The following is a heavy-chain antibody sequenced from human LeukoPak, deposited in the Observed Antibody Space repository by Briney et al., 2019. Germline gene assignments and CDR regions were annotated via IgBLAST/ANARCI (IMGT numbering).Heavy chain of an antibody. CDR3: ARVRGPTVITWYFDL. CDR1: GFTFSTHG. D-gene: IGHD4-17*01. Sequence: GGSLRLSCGASGFTFSTHGMIWGRQAPGKGLEWVSYISPRSATIYYADSVKGRFTISRDDARNSLFLQMHSLRAGDTAVYYCARVRGPTVITWYFDLRGRGTLVTVSS. CDR2: ISPRSATI. V-gene: IGHV3-48*01. J-gene: IGHJ2*01.